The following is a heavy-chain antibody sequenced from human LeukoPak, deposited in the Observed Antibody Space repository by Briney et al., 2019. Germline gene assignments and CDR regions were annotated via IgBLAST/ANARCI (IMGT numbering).Heavy chain of an antibody. CDR1: GYSISSGYY. CDR2: IYHSGST. V-gene: IGHV4-38-2*02. J-gene: IGHJ4*02. CDR3: ARDRTVKATLPFDY. D-gene: IGHD4-11*01. Sequence: SETLSLTCTVSGYSISSGYYWGWIRQPPGKGLERIGSIYHSGSTYYNPSLKSRVTISVDTSKNQFSLKLSSVTAADTAVYYCARDRTVKATLPFDYWGQGTLVTVSS.